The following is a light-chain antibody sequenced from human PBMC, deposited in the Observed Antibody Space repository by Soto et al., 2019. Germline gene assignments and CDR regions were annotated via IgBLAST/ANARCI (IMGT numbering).Light chain of an antibody. CDR2: GAS. Sequence: EIVMTQSPATLSVSPGERATLSCRASQSVSSNLAWYQQKPDQAPRLLIYGASTRATGIPARFSGSGSGTEFTLTISSLQSEDFAVYYCQHRKTFGQGTKVEIK. V-gene: IGKV3-15*01. J-gene: IGKJ1*01. CDR1: QSVSSN. CDR3: QHRKT.